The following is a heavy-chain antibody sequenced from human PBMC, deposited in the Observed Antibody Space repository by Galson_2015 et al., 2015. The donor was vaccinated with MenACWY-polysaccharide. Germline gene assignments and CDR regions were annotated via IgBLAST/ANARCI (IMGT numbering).Heavy chain of an antibody. CDR1: GAPLTGTY. CDR2: LYHSGST. CDR3: ARRLKGFGMDV. J-gene: IGHJ6*02. V-gene: IGHV4-59*01. Sequence: LTCIFSGAPLTGTYWTWIRQSPGTGLEWIGYLYHSGSTNYNPSLEGRVAMSVDTSKNQITLQLRSVIAADTAVYYCARRLKGFGMDVWGQGTTVTVSS. D-gene: IGHD2-21*02.